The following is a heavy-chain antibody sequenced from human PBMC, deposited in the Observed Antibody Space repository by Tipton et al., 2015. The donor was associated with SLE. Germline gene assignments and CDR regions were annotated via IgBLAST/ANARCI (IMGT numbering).Heavy chain of an antibody. D-gene: IGHD6-13*01. CDR3: AREGRGAAAGMDV. CDR1: GCSISNYY. Sequence: LRLSCTVSGCSISNYYWSWIRQPPGKGLEWIGYIYYTGNTNYNPSLKSRVTISLDTSKNQFFLTLNSVTAADTAVYYCAREGRGAAAGMDVWGQGTTVTVSS. J-gene: IGHJ6*02. V-gene: IGHV4-59*01. CDR2: IYYTGNT.